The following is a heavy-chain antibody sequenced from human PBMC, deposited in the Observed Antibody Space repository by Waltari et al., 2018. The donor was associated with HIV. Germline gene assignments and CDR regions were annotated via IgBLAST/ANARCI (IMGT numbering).Heavy chain of an antibody. V-gene: IGHV4-31*02. CDR1: GASINSDNYY. CDR2: VYYRGST. CDR3: ARVVYWYFDL. J-gene: IGHJ2*01. Sequence: QVQLQESGPGLVKPSQTLSLTCNVSGASINSDNYYWAWIRQHPEKGLECIGFVYYRGSTFPNPSFKSRATRSVDTSKNQFSLEVTSMTAADTAVYYCARVVYWYFDLWGRGTLVTVSS.